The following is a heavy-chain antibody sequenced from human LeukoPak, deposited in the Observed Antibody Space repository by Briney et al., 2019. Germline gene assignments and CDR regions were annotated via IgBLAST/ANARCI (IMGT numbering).Heavy chain of an antibody. V-gene: IGHV3-48*03. D-gene: IGHD3-22*01. J-gene: IGHJ4*02. CDR3: ARVHWAGSSGYSYGDDY. CDR2: ISSSGSTI. Sequence: GGSLRLSCAASGFTFSSYEMNWVRRAPGKGLEWVSYISSSGSTIYYADSVKGRFTISRDNTKNSLYLQMNSLRAEDTAVYYCARVHWAGSSGYSYGDDYWGQGTLVTVSS. CDR1: GFTFSSYE.